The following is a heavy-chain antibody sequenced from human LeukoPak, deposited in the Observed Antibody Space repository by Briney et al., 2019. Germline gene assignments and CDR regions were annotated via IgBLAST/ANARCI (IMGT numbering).Heavy chain of an antibody. D-gene: IGHD3-22*01. J-gene: IGHJ5*02. CDR1: GGSISSGSYY. CDR3: ARGVGDYYDSSGYYYVYWFDP. Sequence: SETLSLTCTVSGGSISSGSYYWSWIRQPAGKGLECIGRIYTSGSTNYSPSLKSRVTISVDTSKNQFSLKLRSVTAADTAVYYCARGVGDYYDSSGYYYVYWFDPWGQGTLVTVSS. V-gene: IGHV4-61*02. CDR2: IYTSGST.